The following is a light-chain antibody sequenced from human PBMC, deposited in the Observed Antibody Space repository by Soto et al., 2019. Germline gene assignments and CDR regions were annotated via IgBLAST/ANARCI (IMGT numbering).Light chain of an antibody. Sequence: EIVFTQSPGTLSLSPGERATPSCRASQSVLTYLGWYPQKPGQAPRLLIYDVSNRAAGIPDRFSGSGSGTDFTLTISSLEPEDSAIYYCQQRSNMVSFGQGTRLEIK. CDR2: DVS. V-gene: IGKV3-11*01. CDR1: QSVLTY. CDR3: QQRSNMVS. J-gene: IGKJ5*01.